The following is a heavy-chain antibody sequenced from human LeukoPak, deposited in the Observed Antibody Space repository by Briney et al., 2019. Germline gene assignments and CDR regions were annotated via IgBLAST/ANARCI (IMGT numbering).Heavy chain of an antibody. Sequence: AGGSLRLSCAASGYTFTSYYMHWVRQAPGQGLEWMGIINPSGGSTSYAQNFQGRVTLTRDTSTSTTYMVVSLRSDDTAVYYCARNDRVVGDIPNNWFDPWGQGTLVTVSS. CDR1: GYTFTSYY. CDR2: INPSGGST. V-gene: IGHV1-46*01. CDR3: ARNDRVVGDIPNNWFDP. J-gene: IGHJ5*02. D-gene: IGHD2-15*01.